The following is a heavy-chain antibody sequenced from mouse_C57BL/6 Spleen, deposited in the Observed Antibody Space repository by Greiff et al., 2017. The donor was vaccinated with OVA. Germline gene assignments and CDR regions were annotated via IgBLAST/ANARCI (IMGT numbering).Heavy chain of an antibody. CDR2: INPNNGGT. D-gene: IGHD3-2*02. Sequence: DVQLVESGPELVKPGASVKMSCKASGYTFTDYNMHWVKQSHGKSLEWIGYINPNNGGTSYNQKFKGKATLTVNKSSSTAYMELRSLTSEDSAVYYCATVGYSYYFAYWGQGTTLTVSS. CDR1: GYTFTDYN. V-gene: IGHV1-22*01. J-gene: IGHJ2*01. CDR3: ATVGYSYYFAY.